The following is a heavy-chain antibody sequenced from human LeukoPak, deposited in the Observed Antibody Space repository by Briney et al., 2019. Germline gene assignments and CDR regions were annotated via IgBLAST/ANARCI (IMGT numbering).Heavy chain of an antibody. CDR1: GYTFTGYY. J-gene: IGHJ5*02. V-gene: IGHV1-2*02. CDR3: ARDATYSSGWYIDP. CDR2: INPNSGGT. Sequence: ASVKVSCKASGYTFTGYYMHWVRQAPGQGLEWMGWINPNSGGTNHAQKFQGRVTMTRDTSISTAYMELSRPRSDDTAVYYCARDATYSSGWYIDPWGQGTLVTVSS. D-gene: IGHD6-19*01.